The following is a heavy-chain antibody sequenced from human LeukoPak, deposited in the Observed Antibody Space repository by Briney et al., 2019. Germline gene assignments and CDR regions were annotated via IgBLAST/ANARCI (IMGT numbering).Heavy chain of an antibody. D-gene: IGHD2-8*01. Sequence: GRSLRLSCAASGFTFSRYGMHWVRQAPGKGLEWVAVISYDGGNKYYADSVKGRFTISRDNAKNSLYLQMNTLRAEDTAVYYCARIRMVYAEFDYWGQGTLVTVSS. V-gene: IGHV3-30*03. J-gene: IGHJ4*02. CDR1: GFTFSRYG. CDR3: ARIRMVYAEFDY. CDR2: ISYDGGNK.